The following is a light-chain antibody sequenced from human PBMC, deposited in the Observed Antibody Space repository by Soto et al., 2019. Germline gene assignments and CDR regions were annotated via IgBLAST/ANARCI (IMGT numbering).Light chain of an antibody. CDR3: QQYGSSSYT. Sequence: EIVLTQSPGTLYLSPGERATLSCRASQSVSISSLAWYQQKPGQAPRLLIYSASSRATGIPDRFSGSGSGTDFTLTLSRLEPEDFAVYYCQQYGSSSYTFGQGTNLEIK. CDR2: SAS. V-gene: IGKV3-20*01. CDR1: QSVSISS. J-gene: IGKJ2*01.